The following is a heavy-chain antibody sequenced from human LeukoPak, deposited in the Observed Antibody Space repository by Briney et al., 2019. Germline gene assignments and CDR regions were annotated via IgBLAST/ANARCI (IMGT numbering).Heavy chain of an antibody. V-gene: IGHV3-33*08. CDR2: IWYDGSNK. CDR1: GFTFSSSA. CDR3: ARSALAYYYDSSGYLYYFDY. J-gene: IGHJ4*02. Sequence: PGGSLRLSCAASGFTFSSSAMSWVRQAPGKGLEWVAVIWYDGSNKYYADSVKGRFTISRDNSKNTLYLQMNSLRAEDTAVYYCARSALAYYYDSSGYLYYFDYWGRGTLVTVSS. D-gene: IGHD3-22*01.